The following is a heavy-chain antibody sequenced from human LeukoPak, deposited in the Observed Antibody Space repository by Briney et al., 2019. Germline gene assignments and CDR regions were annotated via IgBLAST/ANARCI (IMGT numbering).Heavy chain of an antibody. Sequence: SETLSLTCTVSGGSISSSSYYWGWIRQPPGKGLEWIGSIYYTGSTYYNPSLKSRVTISVDTSKNQFSLKLSSVTAADTAVYYCASGFPYGSGSPLDYWGQGTLVTVSS. J-gene: IGHJ4*02. V-gene: IGHV4-39*07. CDR3: ASGFPYGSGSPLDY. D-gene: IGHD3-10*01. CDR2: IYYTGST. CDR1: GGSISSSSYY.